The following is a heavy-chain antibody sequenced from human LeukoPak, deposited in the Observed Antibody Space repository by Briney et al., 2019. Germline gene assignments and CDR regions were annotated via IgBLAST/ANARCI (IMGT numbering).Heavy chain of an antibody. CDR2: VYNRGTT. D-gene: IGHD4-17*01. CDR3: AKNGAVTSFDS. CDR1: GASISSGNYY. J-gene: IGHJ4*02. Sequence: KSSQTLSLTCTVSGASISSGNYYWSWIRQPAGKGLEWIGRVYNRGTTDYNPSLESRVTISVDTSNNQFSLKLRSVTAANTAVYYCAKNGAVTSFDSWGQGTLVTVSS. V-gene: IGHV4-61*02.